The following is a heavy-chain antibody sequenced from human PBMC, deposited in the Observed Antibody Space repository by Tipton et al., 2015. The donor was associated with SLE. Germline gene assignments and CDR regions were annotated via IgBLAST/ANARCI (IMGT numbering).Heavy chain of an antibody. CDR2: IYYSGST. CDR1: AGSISSSSYY. D-gene: IGHD2-2*03. J-gene: IGHJ3*01. V-gene: IGHV4-39*07. CDR3: AREVKTVMDSDAFDV. Sequence: TLSLTCTVSAGSISSSSYYWGWIRQPPGKGLEWIGSIYYSGSTYNNPSLNSRVTISVDTSKNQFSLKLSSVTAADTAVYYCAREVKTVMDSDAFDVWGQGTMVTVSS.